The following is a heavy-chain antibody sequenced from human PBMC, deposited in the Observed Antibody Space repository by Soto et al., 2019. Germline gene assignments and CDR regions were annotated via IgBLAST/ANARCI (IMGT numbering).Heavy chain of an antibody. J-gene: IGHJ3*02. V-gene: IGHV3-23*01. CDR3: AKYAIVLMVYGDAFDI. Sequence: GGSLRLSCAASGFTFSSYAMSWVRQAPGKGLEWVSAISGSGGSTYYADSVKGRFTISRDNSKNTLYLQMNSLRAEDTAVYYCAKYAIVLMVYGDAFDIWGQGTMVTVSS. CDR2: ISGSGGST. D-gene: IGHD2-8*01. CDR1: GFTFSSYA.